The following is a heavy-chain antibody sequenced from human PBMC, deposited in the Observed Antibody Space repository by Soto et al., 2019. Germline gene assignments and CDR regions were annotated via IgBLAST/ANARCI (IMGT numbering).Heavy chain of an antibody. CDR2: ISYDGSNK. J-gene: IGHJ6*02. CDR1: GFTFSSYG. Sequence: SCAASGFTFSSYGMHWVRQAPGKGLEWVAVISYDGSNKYYADSVKGRFTISRDNSKNTLYLQMNSLRAEDTAVYYCAKDGGRRIVLMVNAIYPDYYGMDVWGQGTTVTVAS. CDR3: AKDGGRRIVLMVNAIYPDYYGMDV. D-gene: IGHD2-8*01. V-gene: IGHV3-30*18.